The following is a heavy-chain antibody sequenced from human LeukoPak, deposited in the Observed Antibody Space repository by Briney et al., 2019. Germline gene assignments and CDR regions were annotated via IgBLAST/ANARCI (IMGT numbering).Heavy chain of an antibody. CDR3: ARGNGEQWLDY. Sequence: SVKVSYKASGATFSNYIINWVRQAPGQGLEWMGGIIPIFDTTNYAQKFQGRVTIIADESTSTAYMELSSLRSDDTAVYYCARGNGEQWLDYWGQGTLVTVSS. D-gene: IGHD6-19*01. J-gene: IGHJ4*02. CDR2: IIPIFDTT. V-gene: IGHV1-69*13. CDR1: GATFSNYI.